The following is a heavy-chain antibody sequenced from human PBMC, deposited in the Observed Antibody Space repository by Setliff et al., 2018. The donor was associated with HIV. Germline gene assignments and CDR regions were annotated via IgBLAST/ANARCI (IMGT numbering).Heavy chain of an antibody. V-gene: IGHV1-46*01. D-gene: IGHD3-10*01. CDR1: GYNFITYY. CDR3: ARVNAVRGVSWSNWFDP. Sequence: ASVKVSCKASGYNFITYYIHWVRQAPGQGLEWMGLINPRSGSTNYAQKFQDRVTMTSDTSTRTVYMELSSLRSDDTAVYYCARVNAVRGVSWSNWFDPWGQGTLVTVSS. J-gene: IGHJ5*02. CDR2: INPRSGST.